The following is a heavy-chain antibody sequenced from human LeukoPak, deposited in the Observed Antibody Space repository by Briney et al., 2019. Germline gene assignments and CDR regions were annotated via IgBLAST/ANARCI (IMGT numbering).Heavy chain of an antibody. V-gene: IGHV4-34*01. Sequence: SETLSLTCAVYGGSFSGYYWSWIRQPPGKGLEWIGEINHSGSTNYNPSLKSRVTISVDTSKNQFSLKLSSVTAADTAVYYCARELGGAGSYFFPYYAMDVWGQGTTVTVSS. CDR3: ARELGGAGSYFFPYYAMDV. D-gene: IGHD3-10*01. CDR1: GGSFSGYY. CDR2: INHSGST. J-gene: IGHJ6*02.